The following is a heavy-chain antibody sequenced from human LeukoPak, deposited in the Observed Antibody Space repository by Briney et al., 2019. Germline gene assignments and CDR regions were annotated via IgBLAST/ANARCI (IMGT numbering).Heavy chain of an antibody. CDR3: ARDRGGYCSGGSCHPYYFDY. CDR2: ISGSGGST. Sequence: GGFLRLSCAASGFTFSSYGMSWVRQAPGKGLEWVSAISGSGGSTYYADSVKGRFTISRDNAKNSLYLQMNSLRAEDTAVYYCARDRGGYCSGGSCHPYYFDYWGQGTLVTVSS. J-gene: IGHJ4*02. CDR1: GFTFSSYG. V-gene: IGHV3-23*01. D-gene: IGHD2-15*01.